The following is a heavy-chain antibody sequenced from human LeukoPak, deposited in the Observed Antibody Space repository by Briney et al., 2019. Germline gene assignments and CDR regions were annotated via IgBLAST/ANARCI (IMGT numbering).Heavy chain of an antibody. CDR2: INPNSGGT. CDR3: ARVYDYVWGSYRGPIDY. J-gene: IGHJ4*02. CDR1: GYTFTGYY. D-gene: IGHD3-16*02. Sequence: ASVKVSCKASGYTFTGYYMHWVRQASGQGLEWMGWINPNSGGTNYAQKFQGRVTMTRDTSISTAYMELSRLRSDDTAVYYCARVYDYVWGSYRGPIDYWGQGTLVTVSS. V-gene: IGHV1-2*02.